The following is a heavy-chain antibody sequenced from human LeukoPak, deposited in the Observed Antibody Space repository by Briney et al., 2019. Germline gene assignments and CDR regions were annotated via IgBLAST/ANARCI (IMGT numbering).Heavy chain of an antibody. CDR2: IYYSGST. CDR3: ARDRPHGIYYYYYMDV. Sequence: SETLSLTCTVSGGSISSSSYYWGWIRQPPGKGLEWIGTIYYSGSTYYNPSLKSRVTISVDTSKNQFSLKLSSVTAADTAVYYCARDRPHGIYYYYYMDVWGKGTTVTVSS. CDR1: GGSISSSSYY. J-gene: IGHJ6*03. D-gene: IGHD2-15*01. V-gene: IGHV4-39*07.